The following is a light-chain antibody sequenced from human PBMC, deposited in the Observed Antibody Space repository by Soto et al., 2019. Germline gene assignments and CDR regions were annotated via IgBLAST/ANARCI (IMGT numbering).Light chain of an antibody. J-gene: IGKJ1*01. CDR3: HQSNDWWT. V-gene: IGKV3-15*01. CDR1: QSVSNK. CDR2: VPS. Sequence: EIVMTQSPATLSVSPGERATLSCRASQSVSNKLAWYQQKPGHAPRLNIYVPSTRATGIPARFSGSGSGTEFTLTSSSLQSEDVAVYYCHQSNDWWTFGQGTKVEIK.